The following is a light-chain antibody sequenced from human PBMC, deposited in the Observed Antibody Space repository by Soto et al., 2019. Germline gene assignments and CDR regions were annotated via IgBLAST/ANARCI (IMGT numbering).Light chain of an antibody. V-gene: IGKV3-15*01. CDR1: QSVRSN. Sequence: EIVMTQSPATLSGSPGERATLSCRASQSVRSNLAWYQQKPGQAPMLLIYGASTRATGIPARFRGSGSGTEFTLTISSLQSEDFAVYYCQQYNNWPPWTFGQGTKVEIK. CDR2: GAS. CDR3: QQYNNWPPWT. J-gene: IGKJ1*01.